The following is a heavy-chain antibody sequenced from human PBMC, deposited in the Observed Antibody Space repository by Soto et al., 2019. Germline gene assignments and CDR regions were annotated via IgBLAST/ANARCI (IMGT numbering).Heavy chain of an antibody. Sequence: GGSLRLSCVASGFTFSYYAMGWVRQAPGKGLEWVSGISGSGLSTNYADSVKGRFTISRDNSKNTLYLQMNSLRAEDTAVYYCAKMTTRRFDYWGQGTLVTVSS. CDR3: AKMTTRRFDY. CDR2: ISGSGLST. V-gene: IGHV3-23*01. CDR1: GFTFSYYA. J-gene: IGHJ4*02. D-gene: IGHD4-17*01.